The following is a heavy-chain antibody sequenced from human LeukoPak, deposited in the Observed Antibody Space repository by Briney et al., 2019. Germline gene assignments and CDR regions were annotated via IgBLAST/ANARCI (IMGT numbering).Heavy chain of an antibody. CDR1: GFTFDDYA. D-gene: IGHD3-10*01. Sequence: GGSLRLPCAASGFTFDDYAMHWVRQAPGKGLEWVSLISGDGGSTYYADSVKGRFTISRDNAKNSLYLQMNSLRAEDTAVYYCARATYYYGSGSQPMYDYWGQGTLVTVSS. J-gene: IGHJ4*02. CDR2: ISGDGGST. V-gene: IGHV3-43*02. CDR3: ARATYYYGSGSQPMYDY.